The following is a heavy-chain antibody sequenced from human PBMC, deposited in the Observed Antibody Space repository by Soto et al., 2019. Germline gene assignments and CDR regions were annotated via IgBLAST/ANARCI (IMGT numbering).Heavy chain of an antibody. CDR3: ARVVIVATSYYLDY. Sequence: EVQLVESGGGLVQPGGSLRLSCAASGFTFSDHYMEWVRQPPGKGLESVGRIRKKANSYTTEYAASVKGRFSISRDDSKNSLYLQMNSLKTEDTAVYYCARVVIVATSYYLDYWGQSTLVTVSS. CDR2: IRKKANSYTT. J-gene: IGHJ4*02. D-gene: IGHD5-12*01. CDR1: GFTFSDHY. V-gene: IGHV3-72*01.